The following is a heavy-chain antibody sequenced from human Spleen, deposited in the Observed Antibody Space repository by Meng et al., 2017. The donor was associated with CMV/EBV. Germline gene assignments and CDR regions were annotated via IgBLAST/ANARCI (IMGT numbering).Heavy chain of an antibody. CDR3: ARVRPLTGTVYYYYGMDV. CDR2: INPNSGGT. Sequence: ASVKVSCKASGYTFTGYYMHWVRQAPGQGLEWMGWINPNSGGTNYAQKFQGRVTMTRDTSISTAYMELSRLRSDDTAVYYCARVRPLTGTVYYYYGMDVWGQGTTVTVSS. D-gene: IGHD1-20*01. CDR1: GYTFTGYY. J-gene: IGHJ6*02. V-gene: IGHV1-2*02.